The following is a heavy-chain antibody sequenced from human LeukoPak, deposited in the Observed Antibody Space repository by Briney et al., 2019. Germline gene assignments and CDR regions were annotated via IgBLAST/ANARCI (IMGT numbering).Heavy chain of an antibody. V-gene: IGHV3-7*01. CDR2: IKQDGSEK. D-gene: IGHD6-19*01. CDR3: ARDTSGGWYGLIDY. CDR1: GFTFTSLW. J-gene: IGHJ4*02. Sequence: PGVSLRLSCEASGFTFTSLWMSWVRQAPGKGLEWVANIKQDGSEKYYVDPVKGRFTISRDNAKNSLYLQMNSLRAEDTAVYYCARDTSGGWYGLIDYWGQGTPVTVSS.